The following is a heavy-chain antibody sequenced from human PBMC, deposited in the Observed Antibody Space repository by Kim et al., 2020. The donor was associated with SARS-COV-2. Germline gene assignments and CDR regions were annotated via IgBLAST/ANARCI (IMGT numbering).Heavy chain of an antibody. D-gene: IGHD1-1*01. CDR3: AKQGDAHDYYFDY. V-gene: IGHV3-9*01. Sequence: GYAECGNGRFTISRDNARNFLYLQIKSLRREDTAFSYCAKQGDAHDYYFDYWGQGILVTVSS. J-gene: IGHJ4*02.